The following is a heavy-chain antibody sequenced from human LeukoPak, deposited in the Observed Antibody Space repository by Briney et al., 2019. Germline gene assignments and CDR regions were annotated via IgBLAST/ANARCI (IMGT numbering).Heavy chain of an antibody. D-gene: IGHD3-3*01. CDR3: ARGFWRSYFDY. V-gene: IGHV4-34*01. Sequence: SETLSLTCAVYAGSFSGYYWSWIRQPPGKGLEWIGEINHSGSTNHNPSLKSRVTISVDTSKNQFSLKLSSVTAAGPAVYYCARGFWRSYFDYWGQGTLVTVSS. J-gene: IGHJ4*02. CDR2: INHSGST. CDR1: AGSFSGYY.